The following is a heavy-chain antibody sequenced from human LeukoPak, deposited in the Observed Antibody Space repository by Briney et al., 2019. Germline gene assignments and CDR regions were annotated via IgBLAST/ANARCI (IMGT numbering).Heavy chain of an antibody. CDR1: GFTFSSYG. CDR3: AKGYSYGYLYYFDY. V-gene: IGHV3-30*18. Sequence: GRSLRLSCAASGFTFSSYGMHWVRQAPGKGLEWVAVISYDGSNKYYADSVKGRFTISRDNSKNTLYLQMNSLRAEDTAVYYCAKGYSYGYLYYFDYWGQGTLVTVSS. J-gene: IGHJ4*02. D-gene: IGHD5-18*01. CDR2: ISYDGSNK.